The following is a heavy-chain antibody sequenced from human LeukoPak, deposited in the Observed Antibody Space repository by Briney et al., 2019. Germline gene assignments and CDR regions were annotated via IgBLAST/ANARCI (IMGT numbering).Heavy chain of an antibody. D-gene: IGHD3-10*01. J-gene: IGHJ4*02. CDR2: FNSDGRST. CDR1: GFTFSTYW. CDR3: ARVLDGSGSRSFDY. Sequence: GGSLRLSCAASGFTFSTYWMHWVRHAPGKGLVWVSRFNSDGRSTYYADSVKGRYTISRDNAKNTLYLQMNSLRAEDTAVYFCARVLDGSGSRSFDYWGQGTLVTVSS. V-gene: IGHV3-74*01.